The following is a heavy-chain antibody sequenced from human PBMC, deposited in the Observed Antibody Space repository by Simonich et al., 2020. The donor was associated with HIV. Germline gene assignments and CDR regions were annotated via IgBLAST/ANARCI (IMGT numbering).Heavy chain of an antibody. CDR3: ARRDRELILYFDY. J-gene: IGHJ4*02. V-gene: IGHV4-34*01. CDR2: INHSGNT. D-gene: IGHD3-3*01. Sequence: QVQLQQWGAGLLKPSETLSLTCAVYGGSFSGYYWSWIRQPPGKGLEWLGEINHSGNTNYKSSLNSRATISVDKSKNQCSLKLSSVTAADTAIYYCARRDRELILYFDYWGQGNLVTVSS. CDR1: GGSFSGYY.